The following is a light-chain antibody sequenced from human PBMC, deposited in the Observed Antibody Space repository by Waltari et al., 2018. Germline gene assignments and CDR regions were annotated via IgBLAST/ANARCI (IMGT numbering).Light chain of an antibody. Sequence: EIVLTQSPGTLSLSPGERVTLSCRASQSVDSRHLAWYQQKPGQAPRLLIYDTSSRATGIPDRFSGSGSGADFTLTISRLEPEDFAVYFCQQYHTPLTFGQGTKVEIK. J-gene: IGKJ1*01. CDR1: QSVDSRH. CDR3: QQYHTPLT. V-gene: IGKV3-20*01. CDR2: DTS.